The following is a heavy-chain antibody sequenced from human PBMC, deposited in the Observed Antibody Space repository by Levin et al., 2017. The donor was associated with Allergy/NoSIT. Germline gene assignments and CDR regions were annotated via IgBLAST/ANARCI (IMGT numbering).Heavy chain of an antibody. Sequence: GGSLRLSCAASGFTVSSNYMSWVRQAPGKGLEWVSVIYSGGSTYYADSVKGRFTISRDNSKNTLYLQMNSLRAEDTAVYYCARAVNYYGSGSYQGTPFDYWGQGTLVTVSS. CDR3: ARAVNYYGSGSYQGTPFDY. J-gene: IGHJ4*02. D-gene: IGHD3-10*01. V-gene: IGHV3-66*01. CDR1: GFTVSSNY. CDR2: IYSGGST.